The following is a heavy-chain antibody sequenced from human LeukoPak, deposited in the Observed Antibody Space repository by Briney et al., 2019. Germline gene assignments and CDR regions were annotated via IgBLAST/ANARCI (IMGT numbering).Heavy chain of an antibody. CDR2: ISGSSAYI. CDR3: ARNDILTGYYYDS. CDR1: GFTFSSFA. V-gene: IGHV3-23*01. J-gene: IGHJ4*02. Sequence: PGGSLRLSCAASGFTFSSFAITWVRQAPGKGLEWVSAISGSSAYIYYADSVKGRFTTSRDNSQNTVYLQMNSLRAEDTAIYYCARNDILTGYYYDSWGQGTLVTVSS. D-gene: IGHD3-9*01.